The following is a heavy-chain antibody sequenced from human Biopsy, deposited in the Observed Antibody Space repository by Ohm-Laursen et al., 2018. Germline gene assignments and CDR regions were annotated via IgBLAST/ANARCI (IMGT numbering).Heavy chain of an antibody. V-gene: IGHV4-59*07. CDR1: GGSITGYE. Sequence: SDTLSLTCSVSGGSITGYEWSWIRLAPGKGLKWIGYIYYSGGTKYNPSLASRVTFSVDMSKSQFSLKLYSVTAADTAVYYCARVEAGTYDALDIWGQGTLVAVSA. D-gene: IGHD1-26*01. J-gene: IGHJ3*02. CDR2: IYYSGGT. CDR3: ARVEAGTYDALDI.